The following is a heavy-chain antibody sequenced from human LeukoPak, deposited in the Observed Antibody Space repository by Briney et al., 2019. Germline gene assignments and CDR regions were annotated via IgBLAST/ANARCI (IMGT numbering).Heavy chain of an antibody. J-gene: IGHJ6*03. V-gene: IGHV3-74*01. CDR3: ARDSLLWFGELLQDYYYYMDV. D-gene: IGHD3-10*01. CDR1: GFTFSSYW. Sequence: PGGSLRLSRAASGFTFSSYWMHWVRQAPGKGLVWVSRINGDGSSTSYADSVKGRFTISRDNAKNTLYLQMNSLRAEDTAVYYCARDSLLWFGELLQDYYYYMDVWGKGTTVTVSS. CDR2: INGDGSST.